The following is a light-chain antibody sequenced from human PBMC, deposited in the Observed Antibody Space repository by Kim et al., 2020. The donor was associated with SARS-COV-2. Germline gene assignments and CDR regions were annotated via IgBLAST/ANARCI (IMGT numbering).Light chain of an antibody. Sequence: SSELTQDPAVSVALGQTVRITCQGDSLRSYYATWYQQKPGQAPRVVIYGKNNRHPGIPDRFSGSSPGNTASLTITGTQAVDEADYYCNSRDSNDNVVFGGGTQLTVL. CDR3: NSRDSNDNVV. CDR2: GKN. J-gene: IGLJ2*01. V-gene: IGLV3-19*01. CDR1: SLRSYY.